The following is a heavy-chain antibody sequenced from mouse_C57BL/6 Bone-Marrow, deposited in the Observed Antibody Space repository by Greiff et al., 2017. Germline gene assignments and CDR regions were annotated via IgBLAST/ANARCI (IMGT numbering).Heavy chain of an antibody. CDR1: GYTFTDYY. J-gene: IGHJ3*01. Sequence: VQLQQSGPELVKPGASVKISCKASGYTFTDYYMNWVKQSHGKSLEWIGDINPNNGGTSYNQKFKGKATLTVDKSSSTAYMELRSLTSEDSAVYYCARSLLLRAWFAYWGQETLVTVSA. V-gene: IGHV1-26*01. CDR3: ARSLLLRAWFAY. D-gene: IGHD1-1*01. CDR2: INPNNGGT.